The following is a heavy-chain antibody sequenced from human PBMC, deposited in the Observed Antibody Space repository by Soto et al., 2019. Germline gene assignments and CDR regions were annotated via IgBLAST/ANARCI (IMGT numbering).Heavy chain of an antibody. J-gene: IGHJ3*02. CDR1: GYTFTSYG. V-gene: IGHV1-18*01. CDR2: ISAYNGNT. CDR3: ARVLYDFGSGYYKDAFDI. D-gene: IGHD3-3*01. Sequence: ASVKVSCKASGYTFTSYGISWVRQAPGQGLEWMGWISAYNGNTNYAQKLQGRVTMTTDTSTSTAYMELRSLRSDYTAVYYCARVLYDFGSGYYKDAFDIWGKGTMVTVSS.